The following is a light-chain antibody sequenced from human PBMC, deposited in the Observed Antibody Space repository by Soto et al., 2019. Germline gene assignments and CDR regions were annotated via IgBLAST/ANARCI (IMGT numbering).Light chain of an antibody. Sequence: QSVLTQPPSASGSPGQSVTISCTGSSRDVGGFDWVSWYQQHPGKAPKLMIYEVAKRPSGVPDRFSGSKSGNTASLTVSGLQVEDEGYYYCCSYEGTTAVFGNGTKVTV. CDR3: CSYEGTTAV. V-gene: IGLV2-8*01. J-gene: IGLJ1*01. CDR1: SRDVGGFDW. CDR2: EVA.